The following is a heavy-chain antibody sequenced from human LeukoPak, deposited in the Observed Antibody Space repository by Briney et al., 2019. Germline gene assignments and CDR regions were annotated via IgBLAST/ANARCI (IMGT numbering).Heavy chain of an antibody. V-gene: IGHV4-59*08. J-gene: IGHJ6*02. CDR3: ARRHYGSGSYFYYGLDV. CDR1: GDSFSGYY. D-gene: IGHD3-10*01. CDR2: IYYSGST. Sequence: PSETLSLTCAVYGDSFSGYYWSWIRQPPGKGLEWIGYIYYSGSTNYNPSLKSRVTISVDTSKNQFSLKLSSVTAADTAVYHCARRHYGSGSYFYYGLDVWGQGTTVTVSS.